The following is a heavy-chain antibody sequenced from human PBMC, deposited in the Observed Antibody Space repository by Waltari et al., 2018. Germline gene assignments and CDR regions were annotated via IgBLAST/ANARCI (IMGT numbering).Heavy chain of an antibody. J-gene: IGHJ6*02. D-gene: IGHD4-4*01. CDR3: ARSSTANYYYYYGMDV. Sequence: EVQLVQSGAELKKPGESLKTSCKGSGYTLTTYWTGWVAQFPGKGLEWMGIIYPGDSDTRYSPSFQGQVTISADKSISTAYLQWSSLKASDTAMYYCARSSTANYYYYYGMDVWGQGTTVTVSS. CDR1: GYTLTTYW. V-gene: IGHV5-51*03. CDR2: IYPGDSDT.